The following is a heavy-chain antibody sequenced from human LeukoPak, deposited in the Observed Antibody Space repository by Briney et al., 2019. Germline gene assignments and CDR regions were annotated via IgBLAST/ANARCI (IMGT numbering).Heavy chain of an antibody. V-gene: IGHV6-1*01. CDR3: ARGGAGGRAFDI. CDR2: TYYRSKWYS. D-gene: IGHD2-15*01. Sequence: SQTLSLTCAISGDSVSSNTAAWNWIRQSPSRGLEWLGRTYYRSKWYSDNAVSVKSRLTINPDTSKNQFSLQLNSPTPEDTAVYYCARGGAGGRAFDIWGQGTMVTVSS. CDR1: GDSVSSNTAA. J-gene: IGHJ3*02.